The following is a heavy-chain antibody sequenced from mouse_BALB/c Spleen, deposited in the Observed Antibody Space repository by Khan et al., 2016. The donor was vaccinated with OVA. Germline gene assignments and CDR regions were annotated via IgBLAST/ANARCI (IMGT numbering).Heavy chain of an antibody. CDR1: GFTFSSYG. D-gene: IGHD2-12*01. CDR3: IRYCCYYCTPFDY. CDR2: ITVKSDNSGA. Sequence: VQLVGPGGGLGKPGNSVKLSCVTSGFTFSSYGMHWLGKLPGKRREWMDVITVKSDNSGANYAETVKGRFTVSRDESKSSVYLQMNRLRAEDSATYVCIRYCCYYCTPFDYCGQGTTLSVSS. J-gene: IGHJ2*01. V-gene: IGHV13-2*02.